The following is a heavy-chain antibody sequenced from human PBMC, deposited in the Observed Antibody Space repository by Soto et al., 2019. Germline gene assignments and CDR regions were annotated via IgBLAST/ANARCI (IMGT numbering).Heavy chain of an antibody. CDR3: ARAPYCASTSCYGGFHY. D-gene: IGHD2-2*01. CDR2: IRSRAYGGTT. CDR1: GFSVADYA. Sequence: GGSLRLSCTVSGFSVADYAMGWFRQVPGKGLEWISFIRSRAYGGTTEDAASVKGRFTISRDDSRNIAYLQMNSLKTEDTAVYYCARAPYCASTSCYGGFHYWGQGT. J-gene: IGHJ4*02. V-gene: IGHV3-49*03.